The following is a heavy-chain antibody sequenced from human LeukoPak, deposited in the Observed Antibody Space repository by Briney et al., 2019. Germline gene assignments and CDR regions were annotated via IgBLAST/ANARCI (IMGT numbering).Heavy chain of an antibody. Sequence: GGSLRLSCAASGFTFSSYSMNWVRQAPGKGLEWVPYISSSSSTIYYADSVKGRFTISRDNAKNSLHLQMNNLRDEDTAVYYCARSGYGSGSPYYYHGMDVWGQGTTVTVSS. CDR3: ARSGYGSGSPYYYHGMDV. CDR2: ISSSSSTI. D-gene: IGHD3-10*01. J-gene: IGHJ6*02. CDR1: GFTFSSYS. V-gene: IGHV3-48*02.